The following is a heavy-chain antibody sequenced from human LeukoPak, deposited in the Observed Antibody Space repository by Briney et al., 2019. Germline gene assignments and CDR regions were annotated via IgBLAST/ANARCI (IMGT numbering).Heavy chain of an antibody. J-gene: IGHJ5*02. Sequence: GGSLRLSCAASGSTFSSYSMNWVRQAPGKGLEWVSSISSSSSYIYYADSVKGRFTISRDNAKNSLYLQMNSLRAEDTAVYYCARAGMATRNWFDPWGQGTLVTVSS. CDR3: ARAGMATRNWFDP. CDR1: GSTFSSYS. CDR2: ISSSSSYI. D-gene: IGHD5-24*01. V-gene: IGHV3-21*01.